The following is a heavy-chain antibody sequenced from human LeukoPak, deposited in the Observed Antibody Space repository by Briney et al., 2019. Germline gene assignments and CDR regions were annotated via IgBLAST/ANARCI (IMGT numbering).Heavy chain of an antibody. CDR2: IYYSGST. V-gene: IGHV4-59*01. J-gene: IGHJ3*02. CDR1: GGSISGYC. CDR3: ARDRKYSSSTSCYPEDAFDI. D-gene: IGHD2-2*01. Sequence: SETLSLTCTASGGSISGYCWSWIRQPPGKGLEWIGHIYYSGSTNYNPSLKSRVTISVDTSKNQFSLKLSSVTAADTDVYYCARDRKYSSSTSCYPEDAFDIWGQGTMVTVSS.